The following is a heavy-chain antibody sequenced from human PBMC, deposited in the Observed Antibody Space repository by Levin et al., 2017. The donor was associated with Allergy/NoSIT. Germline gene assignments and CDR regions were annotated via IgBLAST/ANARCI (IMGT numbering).Heavy chain of an antibody. Sequence: SLKISCEGSGFIFGDYAMHWVRQAPGKGLEWVSGISWNGAHMGYADSVRGRFTISRDSAKNSPYLEMNTLRPEDTALYYCVKDNGYRSEGYYFYGLDVWGQGTTVTVSS. D-gene: IGHD3-3*01. V-gene: IGHV3-9*01. CDR3: VKDNGYRSEGYYFYGLDV. J-gene: IGHJ6*02. CDR2: ISWNGAHM. CDR1: GFIFGDYA.